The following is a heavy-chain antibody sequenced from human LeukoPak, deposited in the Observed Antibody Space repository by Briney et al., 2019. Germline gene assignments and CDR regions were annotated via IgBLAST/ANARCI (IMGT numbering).Heavy chain of an antibody. CDR3: AKGGRGSGSYSLNYFDY. Sequence: GGSLRLSCAASGFTFSSYAMSRVRQAPGKGLEWVSAISGSGGSTYYADSVKGRFTISRDNSKNTLYLQMNSLRAEDTAVYYCAKGGRGSGSYSLNYFDYWGQGTLVTVSS. J-gene: IGHJ4*02. CDR1: GFTFSSYA. CDR2: ISGSGGST. D-gene: IGHD3-10*01. V-gene: IGHV3-23*01.